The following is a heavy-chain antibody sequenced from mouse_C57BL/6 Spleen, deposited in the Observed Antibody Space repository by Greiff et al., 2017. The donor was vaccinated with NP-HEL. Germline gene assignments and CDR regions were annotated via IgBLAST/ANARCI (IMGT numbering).Heavy chain of an antibody. CDR2: IYPGSGST. CDR1: GYTFTSYW. D-gene: IGHD2-5*01. V-gene: IGHV1-55*01. CDR3: ARYDYSNYENYAMDD. Sequence: VQLQQPGAELVKPGASVKMSCKASGYTFTSYWITWVKQRPGQGLEWIGDIYPGSGSTNYNEKFKSKATLTVDTSSSTAYMQLSSLTSEDSAVYYCARYDYSNYENYAMDDWGQGTSVTVSS. J-gene: IGHJ4*01.